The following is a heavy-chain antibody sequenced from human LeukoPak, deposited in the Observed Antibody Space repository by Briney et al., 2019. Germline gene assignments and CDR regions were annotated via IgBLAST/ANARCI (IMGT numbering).Heavy chain of an antibody. D-gene: IGHD6-19*01. J-gene: IGHJ1*01. Sequence: PGGSLRLSCEASGFTFSSYWMHWVRQVPGKGLVWVSRIHSDGSRTDYADSVKGRFIISRDNAKNTLFLQMNSLRVEDTAVYYCATWRSGWNLEYFQHWGQGTLVTVSS. V-gene: IGHV3-74*01. CDR3: ATWRSGWNLEYFQH. CDR1: GFTFSSYW. CDR2: IHSDGSRT.